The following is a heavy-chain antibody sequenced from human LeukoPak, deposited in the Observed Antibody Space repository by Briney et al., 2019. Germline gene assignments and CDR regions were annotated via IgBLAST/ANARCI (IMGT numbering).Heavy chain of an antibody. CDR2: IYPYSGDT. CDR1: GYTFTGYY. CDR3: ARDRNSGSSLDI. J-gene: IGHJ3*02. Sequence: ASVKVSCTASGYTFTGYYIPWVRQAPGQGLGWMGWIYPYSGDTNYAQNFQGRVTMTRDTSISTAYMELRSLKSDDPGVYYCARDRNSGSSLDIWGQGTMLTVSS. D-gene: IGHD6-6*01. V-gene: IGHV1-2*02.